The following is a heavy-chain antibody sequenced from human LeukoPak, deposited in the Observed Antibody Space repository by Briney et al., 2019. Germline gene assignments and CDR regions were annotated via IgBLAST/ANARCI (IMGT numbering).Heavy chain of an antibody. D-gene: IGHD3-3*01. Sequence: GGSLRLSCAASGFTFSSYAMHWARQAPGKGLEWVAVISYDGSNKYYADSVKGRFTISRDNSKNTLYLQMNSLRAEDTAVYYCARGNDFWSGYSMGDYWGQGTLVTVSS. CDR3: ARGNDFWSGYSMGDY. J-gene: IGHJ4*02. V-gene: IGHV3-30-3*01. CDR2: ISYDGSNK. CDR1: GFTFSSYA.